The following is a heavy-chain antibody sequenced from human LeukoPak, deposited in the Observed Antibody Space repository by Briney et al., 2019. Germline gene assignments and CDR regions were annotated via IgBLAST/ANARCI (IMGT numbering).Heavy chain of an antibody. D-gene: IGHD5-18*01. J-gene: IGHJ4*02. CDR2: VSFDGSDK. CDR1: GLTFSNYG. V-gene: IGHV3-30*03. Sequence: AGGSLRLSCAVSGLTFSNYGMHWVRQAPGKGLEWVGVVSFDGSDKYYGDSVKGRFTISRDNAKNTLYLQMNGLRAEDTAVYYCATDGGYTYGPLTRDYWGQGTLVTVSS. CDR3: ATDGGYTYGPLTRDY.